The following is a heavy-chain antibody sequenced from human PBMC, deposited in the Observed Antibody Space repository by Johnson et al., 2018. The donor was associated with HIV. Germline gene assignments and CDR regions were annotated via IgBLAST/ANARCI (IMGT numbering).Heavy chain of an antibody. CDR3: ARDASWDDAFDI. D-gene: IGHD2-2*01. V-gene: IGHV3-20*04. CDR2: ISWDGGST. J-gene: IGHJ3*02. CDR1: GFTFDDYG. Sequence: VQLVESGGAVVRPGGSLRLSCAASGFTFDDYGMSWVRQAPGKGLEWVSGISWDGGSTYYADSVKGRFTISRDNSKNSLYLQMNSLRAEDTAVYYCARDASWDDAFDIWGQGTLVTVSS.